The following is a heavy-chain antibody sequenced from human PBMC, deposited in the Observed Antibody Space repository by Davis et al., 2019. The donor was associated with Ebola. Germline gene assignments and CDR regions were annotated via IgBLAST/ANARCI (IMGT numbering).Heavy chain of an antibody. CDR2: ISSSGSSI. D-gene: IGHD3-3*01. Sequence: GESLKISCAASGFTFSDYYMSWIRQAPGKGLEWVSCISSSGSSIFYADSVKGRFTISRDNAKSSLYLQMNSLRAEDTAVYSCARDYDFWSGHYGMDVWGQGTTVTVSS. J-gene: IGHJ6*02. V-gene: IGHV3-11*01. CDR1: GFTFSDYY. CDR3: ARDYDFWSGHYGMDV.